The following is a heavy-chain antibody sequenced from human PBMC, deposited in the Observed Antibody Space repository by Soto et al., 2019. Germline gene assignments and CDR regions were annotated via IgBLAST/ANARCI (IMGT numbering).Heavy chain of an antibody. V-gene: IGHV4-30-2*01. J-gene: IGHJ4*02. Sequence: QLQLQESGSGLVKPSQTLSLTCAVSGGSISSGGYSWSWIRQPPGKGLEWIGYIYHSGSTYYNPSLKSRVTISVDRYKNQYSLKLSSETAADTAVYYCARAGGLGAVAVDYWGQGTLVTVSS. D-gene: IGHD6-19*01. CDR3: ARAGGLGAVAVDY. CDR2: IYHSGST. CDR1: GGSISSGGYS.